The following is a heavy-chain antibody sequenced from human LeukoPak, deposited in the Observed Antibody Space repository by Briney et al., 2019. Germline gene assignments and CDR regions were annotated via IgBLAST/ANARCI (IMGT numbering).Heavy chain of an antibody. CDR2: ISDSGGST. CDR3: ARAKFDSSRYYYRGFDI. CDR1: GFTFSSYA. Sequence: GGSLRLSCAASGFTFSSYAMTWVRQAPGKGLEWVSAISDSGGSTYYADSVKGRFTISRDNSKNTLYLQMNSLRAEDTAVYYCARAKFDSSRYYYRGFDIWGQGTMVTVSS. D-gene: IGHD3-22*01. J-gene: IGHJ3*02. V-gene: IGHV3-23*01.